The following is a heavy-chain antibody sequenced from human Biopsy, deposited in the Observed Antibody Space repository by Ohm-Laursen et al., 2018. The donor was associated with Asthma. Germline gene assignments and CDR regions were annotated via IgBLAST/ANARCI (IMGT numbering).Heavy chain of an antibody. Sequence: SLRLSRAAPGFDFSDYTMNWVRQAPGKGLEWVSGISWNSATIGYADSVEGRFTISRDNAKNSVFLHMDSLRPEDTAFYYCAKVRSDWVITESFDYWGQGVLVTVSS. CDR1: GFDFSDYT. CDR2: ISWNSATI. CDR3: AKVRSDWVITESFDY. V-gene: IGHV3-9*01. J-gene: IGHJ4*02. D-gene: IGHD3-22*01.